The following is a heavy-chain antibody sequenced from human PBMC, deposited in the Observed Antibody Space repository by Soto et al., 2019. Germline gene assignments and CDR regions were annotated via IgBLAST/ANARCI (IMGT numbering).Heavy chain of an antibody. V-gene: IGHV4-39*01. CDR2: IYYSGTT. D-gene: IGHD2-2*01. Sequence: QLQLQESGPGLVKPSETLSLTCTVSSASISSSSYTWGWIRQPPGKGLEWIGSIYYSGTTYYNPSLNRQVIVSLDTSKNQFSVKVSSLAAVASGVYYCARLYWCCISSSCHGHYAMDVWGQGTTVTGSS. CDR3: ARLYWCCISSSCHGHYAMDV. J-gene: IGHJ6*02. CDR1: SASISSSSYT.